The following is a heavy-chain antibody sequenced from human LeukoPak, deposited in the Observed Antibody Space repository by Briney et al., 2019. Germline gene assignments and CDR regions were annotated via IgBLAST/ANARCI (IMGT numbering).Heavy chain of an antibody. V-gene: IGHV4-30-2*01. J-gene: IGHJ4*02. CDR1: GGSIGSGGFY. D-gene: IGHD3-3*01. CDR3: AGQPDDFWSGSFDY. Sequence: SETLSLTCTVSGGSIGSGGFYWNWIRQPPGKGLEWIGYISHSGSTYYNPSLKSRVTISVDTPKNQFSLNLRSVTAADTAVYYCAGQPDDFWSGSFDYWGQGTLVTVSS. CDR2: ISHSGST.